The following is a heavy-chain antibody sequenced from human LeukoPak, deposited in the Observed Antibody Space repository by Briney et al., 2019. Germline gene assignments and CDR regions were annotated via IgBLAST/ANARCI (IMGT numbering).Heavy chain of an antibody. J-gene: IGHJ4*02. V-gene: IGHV4-30-2*01. D-gene: IGHD1-20*01. CDR3: ARGNNWKLNFHY. Sequence: SETLSLTCSVSGGSINSDGYYWSWIRQPPGKGLEWIGYIYKSGSTNYNPSLKSRVTISVERSKNQFSLKLSSVTAADTAVYYCARGNNWKLNFHYWGQGTLVTVSS. CDR1: GGSINSDGYY. CDR2: IYKSGST.